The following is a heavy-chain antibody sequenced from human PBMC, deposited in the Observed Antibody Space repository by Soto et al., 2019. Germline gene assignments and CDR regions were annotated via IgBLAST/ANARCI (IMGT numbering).Heavy chain of an antibody. CDR2: IGTAGDT. CDR1: GFTFSGFD. D-gene: IGHD6-13*01. Sequence: XVSLLLSCEASGFTFSGFDMHWVRQPTGKGLEWVSSIGTAGDTYYAVSVKGRFTISRDNAKNSLSLQMNSLRAGDMAVYFCAKSQEIGTHFFDSWGQGTQVTVSS. J-gene: IGHJ4*02. V-gene: IGHV3-13*01. CDR3: AKSQEIGTHFFDS.